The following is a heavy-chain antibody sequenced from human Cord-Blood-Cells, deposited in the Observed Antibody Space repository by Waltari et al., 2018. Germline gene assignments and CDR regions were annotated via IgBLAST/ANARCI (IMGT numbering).Heavy chain of an antibody. D-gene: IGHD4-4*01. CDR2: IRSKANIYAT. J-gene: IGHJ4*02. V-gene: IGHV3-73*02. Sequence: EVQLVESGGGLVQPGGSLKLSCAASGFTFSGSAMHSVRQASGKGREWVCRIRSKANIYATAYAASVKGRFTISRADSKNTAYLQMNSLKTEETAVYYCTRQSVTTVTYDYWGQGTLVTVSS. CDR1: GFTFSGSA. CDR3: TRQSVTTVTYDY.